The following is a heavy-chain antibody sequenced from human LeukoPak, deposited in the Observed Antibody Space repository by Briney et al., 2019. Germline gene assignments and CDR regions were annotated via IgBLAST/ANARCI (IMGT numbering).Heavy chain of an antibody. Sequence: PGGSLRLSCAASGFTFSSYAMHWVRQAPGKGLEWVAVISYDGSNKYYADSVKGRFTISRDNSKNTLYLQMNSLRAEDTAVYYCARDEYGGYRNFDYWGQGTLVTVSS. CDR1: GFTFSSYA. V-gene: IGHV3-30*04. CDR2: ISYDGSNK. D-gene: IGHD5-12*01. J-gene: IGHJ4*02. CDR3: ARDEYGGYRNFDY.